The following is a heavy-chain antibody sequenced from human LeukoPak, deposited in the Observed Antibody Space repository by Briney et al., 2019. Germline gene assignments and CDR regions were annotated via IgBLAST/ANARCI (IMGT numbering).Heavy chain of an antibody. D-gene: IGHD2-15*01. V-gene: IGHV1-2*02. CDR2: INPNSGGT. Sequence: ASVKVSCKASGYTFTGYYMHWVRQAPGQGLGWMGWINPNSGGTNYAQKFQGRVTMTRDTSISTAYMELSRLRSDDTAVYYCARLVVVAATGDFDYWGQGTLVTVSS. CDR3: ARLVVVAATGDFDY. J-gene: IGHJ4*02. CDR1: GYTFTGYY.